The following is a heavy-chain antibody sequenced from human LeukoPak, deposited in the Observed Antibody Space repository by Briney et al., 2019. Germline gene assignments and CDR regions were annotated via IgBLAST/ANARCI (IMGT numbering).Heavy chain of an antibody. Sequence: ASVKVSCKASGYTFTSYGISWVRQAPGQGLKWMGWISAYNGNTNYAQKLQGRVTMTTDTSTSTAYMELRSLRSDDTAVYYCARDRGSFDRGVYYYYMDVWGKGTTVTVSS. CDR3: ARDRGSFDRGVYYYYMDV. CDR2: ISAYNGNT. D-gene: IGHD1-26*01. V-gene: IGHV1-18*01. CDR1: GYTFTSYG. J-gene: IGHJ6*03.